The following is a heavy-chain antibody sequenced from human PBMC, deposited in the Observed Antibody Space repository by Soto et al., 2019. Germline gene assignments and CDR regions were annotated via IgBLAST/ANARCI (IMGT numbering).Heavy chain of an antibody. CDR3: AKDKTLSGWYAFEY. D-gene: IGHD6-19*01. Sequence: SLRLSCAASGFTFDDYAMHWVRQAPGKGLEWVSGISWNSGSIGYADSVKGRFTISRDNAKNSLYLQMNSLRAEDTALYYCAKDKTLSGWYAFEYWGQGT. CDR2: ISWNSGSI. CDR1: GFTFDDYA. V-gene: IGHV3-9*01. J-gene: IGHJ4*02.